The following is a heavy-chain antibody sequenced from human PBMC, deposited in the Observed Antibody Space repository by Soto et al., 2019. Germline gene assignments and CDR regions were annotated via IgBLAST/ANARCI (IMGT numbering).Heavy chain of an antibody. CDR2: ISSSSSTI. CDR3: ARSKHILWFGELYPLDY. Sequence: GGSLRLSCAASGFTFSSYSMNWVRQAPGKGLEWVSYISSSSSTIYYADPVKGRLTISRDNAKNSLYLQMNSLRAEDTAVYYCARSKHILWFGELYPLDYWGQGTLVTVSS. D-gene: IGHD3-10*01. CDR1: GFTFSSYS. V-gene: IGHV3-48*01. J-gene: IGHJ4*02.